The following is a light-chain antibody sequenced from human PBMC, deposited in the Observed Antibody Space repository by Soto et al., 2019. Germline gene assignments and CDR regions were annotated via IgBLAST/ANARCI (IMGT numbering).Light chain of an antibody. V-gene: IGKV3-15*01. CDR3: QQYNNWPPNT. Sequence: ETVMTQSPATLSVSPGERATLTCRASQSVSINLAWYQQKPGQAPGLLIYDASTRATGIPARFSGSGSGTEFTLTISSLQSEDFAVYYCQQYNNWPPNTFGQGTKLEIK. CDR2: DAS. CDR1: QSVSIN. J-gene: IGKJ2*01.